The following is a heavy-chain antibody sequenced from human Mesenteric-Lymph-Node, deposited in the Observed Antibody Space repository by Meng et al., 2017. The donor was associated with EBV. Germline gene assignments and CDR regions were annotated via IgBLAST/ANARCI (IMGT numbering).Heavy chain of an antibody. Sequence: QVQLQQGGAGLLKLAETLSLSCAVYGGSFNDYYWIWIRQAPGKGREWIGEINHIRSVYYNPSLKSRVTISVDTSNNQISLRLTSVTAADTAIYYCARVRSSGSGLIRNYFDYWGQGTLVTVSS. D-gene: IGHD6-19*01. CDR1: GGSFNDYY. CDR2: INHIRSV. CDR3: ARVRSSGSGLIRNYFDY. J-gene: IGHJ4*02. V-gene: IGHV4-34*02.